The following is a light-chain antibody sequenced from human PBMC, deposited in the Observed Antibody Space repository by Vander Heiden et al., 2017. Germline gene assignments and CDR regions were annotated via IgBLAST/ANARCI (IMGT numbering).Light chain of an antibody. CDR1: QSVSSY. CDR3: QQRSNWPAA. V-gene: IGKV3-11*02. CDR2: DAS. Sequence: EIVLTQSPATLSLSPGERATLSCRASQSVSSYLAWNQQKPGQAPRLLIYDASNRATGVPARFSGSGSERDFTLTISSLEPEDFAIYYCQQRSNWPAAFGGGTMVEIK. J-gene: IGKJ4*01.